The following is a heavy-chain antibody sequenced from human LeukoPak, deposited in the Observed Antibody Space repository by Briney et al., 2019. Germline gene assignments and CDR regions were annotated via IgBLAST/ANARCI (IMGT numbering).Heavy chain of an antibody. V-gene: IGHV3-30*03. Sequence: PGGSLRLSCAASGFTFSSYGMHWVRLAPGKGLEWVAVISYDGSNKYYADSVKGRFTISRDNSKNTLYLQMNSLRAEDTAVYYCISSGYYAGFDYWGQGTLVTVSS. CDR3: ISSGYYAGFDY. CDR2: ISYDGSNK. J-gene: IGHJ4*02. D-gene: IGHD3-22*01. CDR1: GFTFSSYG.